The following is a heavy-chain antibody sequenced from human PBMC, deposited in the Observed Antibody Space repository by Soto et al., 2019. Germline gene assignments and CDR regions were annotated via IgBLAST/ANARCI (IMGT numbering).Heavy chain of an antibody. CDR1: DFTFSSYA. V-gene: IGHV3-23*01. CDR2: ISGSGGST. J-gene: IGHJ4*02. Sequence: GASLTLSCAASDFTFSSYAMSWVRQAPGKGLEWVSAISGSGGSTYYADSVKGRFNISRDNSKNTLYLQMNSLRAEDTAVYYCANDKTSGLVDYWGQGTVVTVAS. CDR3: ANDKTSGLVDY. D-gene: IGHD6-19*01.